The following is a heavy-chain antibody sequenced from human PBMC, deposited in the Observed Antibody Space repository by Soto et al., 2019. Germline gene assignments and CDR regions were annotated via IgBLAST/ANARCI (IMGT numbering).Heavy chain of an antibody. CDR1: GFTFSSYA. CDR2: ISGSGGST. Sequence: PGGSLRLSCAASGFTFSSYAMSWVRQAPGKGLEWVSAISGSGGSTYYADSVKGRFTISRDNSKNTLYLQMNSLRAEDTAVYYCAKAHLLTVTNLSFGYLVYWGQGTLVTVSS. D-gene: IGHD4-17*01. CDR3: AKAHLLTVTNLSFGYLVY. V-gene: IGHV3-23*01. J-gene: IGHJ4*02.